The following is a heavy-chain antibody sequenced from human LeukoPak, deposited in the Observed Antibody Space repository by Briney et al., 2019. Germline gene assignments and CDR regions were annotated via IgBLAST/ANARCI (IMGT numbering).Heavy chain of an antibody. CDR1: GFTFSSFG. CDR3: GRLMGGYDSYFYGMDV. J-gene: IGHJ6*02. CDR2: ISYDGSNK. Sequence: GGSLRLSCADSGFTFSSFGMHWVRQAPGKGLEWVAVISYDGSNKYYADSVKGRFTMSRDNSQNTLYLQMNSLRLEDTAVYYCGRLMGGYDSYFYGMDVWGQGTTVTVSS. V-gene: IGHV3-30*03. D-gene: IGHD5-12*01.